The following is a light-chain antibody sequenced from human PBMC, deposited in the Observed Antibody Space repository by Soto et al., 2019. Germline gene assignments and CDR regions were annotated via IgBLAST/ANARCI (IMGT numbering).Light chain of an antibody. V-gene: IGKV3-20*01. Sequence: ERVLTQSPGTLSLSPGERATLSCRASQSVSSSYLAWYQQKLGQAPRLLIYGASSRATGIPDRFSGSGSGTDFTLTISRLEPEDFVVYYCQQYGSSPRTFGQGTKV. CDR3: QQYGSSPRT. CDR1: QSVSSSY. CDR2: GAS. J-gene: IGKJ1*01.